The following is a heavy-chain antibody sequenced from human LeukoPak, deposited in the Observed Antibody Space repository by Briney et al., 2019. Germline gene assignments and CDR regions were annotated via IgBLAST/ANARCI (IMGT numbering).Heavy chain of an antibody. J-gene: IGHJ4*02. V-gene: IGHV3-11*06. D-gene: IGHD5-12*01. CDR2: ISHNNDDT. CDR3: TTDLIERSHSGYSDY. CDR1: GFTFSDSY. Sequence: PGGSLRLSCAASGFTFSDSYMSWFRQAPGKGLEWVSYISHNNDDTNYAHSVKGRFTISRDNAKNSVYLQMNSLRAEDTAMYYCTTDLIERSHSGYSDYWGQGTLVTVSS.